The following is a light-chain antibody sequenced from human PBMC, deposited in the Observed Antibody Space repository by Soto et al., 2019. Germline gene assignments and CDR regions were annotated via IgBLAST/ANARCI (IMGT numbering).Light chain of an antibody. CDR3: QQDNTYSRT. CDR2: KAS. CDR1: ESIDSW. V-gene: IGKV1-5*03. Sequence: DIQVTQSPSTLSASVGDRVTITCRATESIDSWLAWYQQKPGKAPKLLIYKASILQSGVTSRFSGSGSGTEFTLTISSLQPDDFATYYCQQDNTYSRTFGQGTRVEI. J-gene: IGKJ1*01.